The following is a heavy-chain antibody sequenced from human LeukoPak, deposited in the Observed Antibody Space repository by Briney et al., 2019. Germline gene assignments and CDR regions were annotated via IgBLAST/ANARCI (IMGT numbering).Heavy chain of an antibody. CDR3: ARDRSGWYTNYFDY. Sequence: SVKVSCKASGGTFSSYAISWVRQAPGKGLEWMGGIIPIFGTANYAQKFQGRVTITADESTSTAYMELSSLRSEDTAVYYCARDRSGWYTNYFDYWGQGTLVTVSS. CDR1: GGTFSSYA. J-gene: IGHJ4*02. D-gene: IGHD6-19*01. CDR2: IIPIFGTA. V-gene: IGHV1-69*13.